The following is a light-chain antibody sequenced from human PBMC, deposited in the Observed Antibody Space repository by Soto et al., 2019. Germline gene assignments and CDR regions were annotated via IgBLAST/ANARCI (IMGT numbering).Light chain of an antibody. CDR2: VDTEGSH. J-gene: IGLJ2*01. CDR1: SGHNTYA. Sequence: QSVLTQSPSASASPGASVKLTCTLSSGHNTYAIAWYQHQPEKGPRYLMKVDTEGSHMKADGTPDRFSGSSSGAERYLTISSLQSEYEADYYCQTWGIGIRVFGGGTKLTVL. CDR3: QTWGIGIRV. V-gene: IGLV4-69*01.